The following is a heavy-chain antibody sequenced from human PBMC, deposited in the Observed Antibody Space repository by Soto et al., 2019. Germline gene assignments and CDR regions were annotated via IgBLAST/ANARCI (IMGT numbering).Heavy chain of an antibody. CDR3: ARVGAIRREAALYYYYGMDV. CDR1: DGSISSYY. J-gene: IGHJ6*02. CDR2: IYYSGST. Sequence: SETLSLTCTVSDGSISSYYWSWIRQPPGKGLEWIGYIYYSGSTNYNPSLKSRVTISVDTSKNQFSLKLSSVTAADTAVYYCARVGAIRREAALYYYYGMDVWGQGTTVTVSS. D-gene: IGHD6-13*01. V-gene: IGHV4-59*01.